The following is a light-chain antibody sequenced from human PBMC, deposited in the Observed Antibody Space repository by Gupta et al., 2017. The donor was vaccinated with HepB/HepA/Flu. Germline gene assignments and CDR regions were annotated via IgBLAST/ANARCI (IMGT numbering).Light chain of an antibody. J-gene: IGLJ2*01. V-gene: IGLV2-18*03. Sequence: QSALTQPPSVSGSPGQSVTISCTGTSSDVVSYNRVSWYQQPPGTAPNLMIYEVSNRPPGVPDRFSGSKSGTTASLTTSGLQAEEEADYYCSSYTSSSTHVVFGGGTKLTVL. CDR2: EVS. CDR1: SSDVVSYNR. CDR3: SSYTSSSTHVV.